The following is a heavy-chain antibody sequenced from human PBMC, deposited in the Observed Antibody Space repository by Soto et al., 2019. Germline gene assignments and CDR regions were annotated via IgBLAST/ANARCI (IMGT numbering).Heavy chain of an antibody. CDR3: ASLYDFWSGSSSYYYYMDV. Sequence: GGSLRLSCAASGFTFSSYGMHWVRQAPGKGLEWVAVIWYDGSNKYYADSVKGRFTISRDNSKNTLYLQMNSLRAEDTAVYYCASLYDFWSGSSSYYYYMDVWGKGTTVTVSS. D-gene: IGHD3-3*01. V-gene: IGHV3-33*01. CDR2: IWYDGSNK. J-gene: IGHJ6*03. CDR1: GFTFSSYG.